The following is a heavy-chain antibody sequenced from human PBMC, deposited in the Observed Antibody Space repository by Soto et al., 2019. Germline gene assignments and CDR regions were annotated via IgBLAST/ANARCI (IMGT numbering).Heavy chain of an antibody. CDR2: IYYSGST. Sequence: SETLSLTCTVSGGSISSYYWSWIRQPPGKGLEWIGYIYYSGSTNYNPSLKSRVTISVDTSKNQFSLKLTSVTAADTAVYYCARAGPRAYQGIDYWGQGTLVTVS. CDR1: GGSISSYY. V-gene: IGHV4-59*12. J-gene: IGHJ4*02. CDR3: ARAGPRAYQGIDY. D-gene: IGHD3-16*01.